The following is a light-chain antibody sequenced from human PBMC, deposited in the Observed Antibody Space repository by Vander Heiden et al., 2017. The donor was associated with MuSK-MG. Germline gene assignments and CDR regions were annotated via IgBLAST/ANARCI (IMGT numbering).Light chain of an antibody. J-gene: IGKJ4*01. CDR2: DAF. CDR1: QSISSW. CDR3: QKENRYSPSNT. Sequence: DIQMTQSPSTLSASVGHRVTITCRASQSISSWLAWYQQKPGKAPKLLIYDAFSLERCVKSKLSGSGDATEVTLTIISRLQADFETYYCQKENRYSPSNTFGRGTKVEIK. V-gene: IGKV1-5*01.